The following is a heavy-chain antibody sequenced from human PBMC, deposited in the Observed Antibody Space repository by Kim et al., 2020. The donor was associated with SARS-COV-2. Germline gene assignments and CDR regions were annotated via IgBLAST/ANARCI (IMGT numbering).Heavy chain of an antibody. CDR2: ISGSGGST. D-gene: IGHD6-13*01. J-gene: IGHJ4*02. V-gene: IGHV3-23*01. CDR3: AKDPLSFRGAAAVLYYFDY. Sequence: GGSLRLSCAASGFTFSSYAMSWVRQAPGKGLEWVSAISGSGGSTYYADSVKGRFTISRDNSKNTLYLQMNSLRAEDTAVYYCAKDPLSFRGAAAVLYYFDYCGQGTLVTVSS. CDR1: GFTFSSYA.